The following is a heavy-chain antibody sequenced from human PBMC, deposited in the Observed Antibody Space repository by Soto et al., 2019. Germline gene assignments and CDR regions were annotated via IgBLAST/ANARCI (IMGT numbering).Heavy chain of an antibody. V-gene: IGHV3-21*01. CDR2: ISSTNSYI. Sequence: GGSLRLSCAASGFTFSSYSMNWVRQAPGKGLEWVSSISSTNSYIYYADSVKGRFTISRDNAKNSLYLQMNSLRAEDTAVYYCARGGYDFWSGPEDNYYYMDVWGKGTTVTVSS. J-gene: IGHJ6*03. CDR1: GFTFSSYS. D-gene: IGHD3-3*01. CDR3: ARGGYDFWSGPEDNYYYMDV.